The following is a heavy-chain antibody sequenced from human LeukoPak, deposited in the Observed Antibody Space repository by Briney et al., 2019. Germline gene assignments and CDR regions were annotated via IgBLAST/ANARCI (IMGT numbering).Heavy chain of an antibody. CDR3: ARHASVDGNWPRPLDY. CDR2: IYYNGET. J-gene: IGHJ4*02. V-gene: IGHV4-30-4*08. CDR1: GGSIHTGIYY. Sequence: SHTLSLIRTVCGGSIHTGIYYWSWMRQHPGEGLEWMGNIYYNGETYYNPSLQSRISLSVDTSKNQFSLKLTSVTAADTAVYYCARHASVDGNWPRPLDYWGQGSLVTVSS. D-gene: IGHD6-19*01.